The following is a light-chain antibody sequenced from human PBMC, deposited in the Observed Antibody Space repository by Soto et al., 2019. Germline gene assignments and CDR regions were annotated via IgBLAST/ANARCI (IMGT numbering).Light chain of an antibody. Sequence: QSVLTQPRPVSGSPGQSVTISCTGTSSDVGGYNFVSWYQQHPAKAPKLMIYDVTKRPSGVPDRFSGSKSGNTASLTISGLQAEDEADYYCCSSASGHTYVFGTGTKVTVL. V-gene: IGLV2-11*01. CDR3: CSSASGHTYV. CDR2: DVT. CDR1: SSDVGGYNF. J-gene: IGLJ1*01.